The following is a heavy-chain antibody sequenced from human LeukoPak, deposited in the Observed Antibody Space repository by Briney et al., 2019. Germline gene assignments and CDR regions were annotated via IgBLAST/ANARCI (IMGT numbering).Heavy chain of an antibody. CDR3: ARELISSTSLDY. Sequence: GGSLRLSCAASGFTFSNYKMNWVRQAPGKGLEWVSSISSGSTYIYYADSVKGRFTISRDNAKNSLYLQMNSLRAEDTAAYYCARELISSTSLDYWGQGTLVTVSS. V-gene: IGHV3-21*01. CDR1: GFTFSNYK. J-gene: IGHJ4*02. CDR2: ISSGSTYI.